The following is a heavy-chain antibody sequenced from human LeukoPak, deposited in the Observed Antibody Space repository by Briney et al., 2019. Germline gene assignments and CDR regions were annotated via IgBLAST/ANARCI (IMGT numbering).Heavy chain of an antibody. Sequence: PGGPLRLSCAASGFTFSSYAMSWVRQAPGKGLEWVSAISGSGGSTYYADSVKGRLTISRDNSKNTLYLQMNSLRAEDTAVYYCAKSDFWSGYYPPPDYWGQGTLVTVSS. CDR3: AKSDFWSGYYPPPDY. CDR2: ISGSGGST. CDR1: GFTFSSYA. D-gene: IGHD3-3*01. V-gene: IGHV3-23*01. J-gene: IGHJ4*02.